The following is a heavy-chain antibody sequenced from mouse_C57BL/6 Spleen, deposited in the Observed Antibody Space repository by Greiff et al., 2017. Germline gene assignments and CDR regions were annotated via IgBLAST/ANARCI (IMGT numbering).Heavy chain of an antibody. CDR2: LDPNSGGT. D-gene: IGHD1-1*01. Sequence: QVQLQQPGAELVKPGASVKMSCKASGYPFTSYWITWVQKRPGRGLEWIGRLDPNSGGTTDNETFQSKATLTVDKPASPAYMQRSSLKSEDSAVYEWARGGDYYGSKDYWGQGTTLTVSA. V-gene: IGHV1-72*01. CDR3: ARGGDYYGSKDY. J-gene: IGHJ2*01. CDR1: GYPFTSYW.